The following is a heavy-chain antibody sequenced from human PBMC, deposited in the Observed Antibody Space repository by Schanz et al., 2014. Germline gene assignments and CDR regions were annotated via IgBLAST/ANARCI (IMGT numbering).Heavy chain of an antibody. CDR2: VSRSTPDI. CDR3: ARDGYSVVVISPTESFDS. D-gene: IGHD2-21*01. Sequence: EEQLVESGGGLVQPGGSLRLSCAASGFTFRGYAMSWVRQAPGKGLEWVSYVSRSTPDIYYADSVKSRFTISRDNSRNTLYLQMNSLRAEDTAVYYCARDGYSVVVISPTESFDSWGQGTMVTVSP. V-gene: IGHV3-23*04. J-gene: IGHJ3*02. CDR1: GFTFRGYA.